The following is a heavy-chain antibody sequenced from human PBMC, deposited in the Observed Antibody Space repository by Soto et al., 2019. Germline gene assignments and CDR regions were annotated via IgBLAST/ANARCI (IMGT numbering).Heavy chain of an antibody. CDR3: ARERQWLESGFS. V-gene: IGHV4-61*01. CDR2: IYYSGST. CDR1: GGSVSSGSYY. Sequence: SETLSLTCTVSGGSVSSGSYYWSWIRQPPGKGLEWIGYIYYSGSTNYNPSLKSRVTISVDTSKNQFSLKLSSVTAADTAVYYCARERQWLESGFSWGQGTMVTVSS. D-gene: IGHD6-19*01. J-gene: IGHJ3*01.